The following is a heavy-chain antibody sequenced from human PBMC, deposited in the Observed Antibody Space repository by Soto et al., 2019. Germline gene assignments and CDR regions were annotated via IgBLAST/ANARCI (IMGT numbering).Heavy chain of an antibody. CDR2: IFHTGSA. J-gene: IGHJ4*02. CDR3: ARHIAVSGTRGFDH. Sequence: QVQLQESGPGLMKPSGTLSLTCAVSGGSSTSNWWSWVRQPPGKGLEWIAEIFHTGSANYNPSLMSRLTISMDKSKNHLSLNLNSVTAADTAVYYCARHIAVSGTRGFDHWGQGTLVTVSS. V-gene: IGHV4-4*02. D-gene: IGHD2-21*01. CDR1: GGSSTSNW.